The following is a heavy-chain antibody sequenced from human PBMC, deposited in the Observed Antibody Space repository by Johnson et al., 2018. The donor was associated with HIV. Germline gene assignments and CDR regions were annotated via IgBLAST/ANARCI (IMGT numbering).Heavy chain of an antibody. Sequence: VQLLESGGGVVQPGRSLRLSCAASGFTFSTYGMHWVRQAPGKGLEWVAVIWYDGSNKYYADSVKGRFTISRDNHNNTLYLQTSSLRLEDTAVYYCAKEGGYSYGYGGDQTGDAFDIWGQGTTVTVSS. J-gene: IGHJ3*02. CDR3: AKEGGYSYGYGGDQTGDAFDI. CDR1: GFTFSTYG. D-gene: IGHD5-18*01. V-gene: IGHV3-33*06. CDR2: IWYDGSNK.